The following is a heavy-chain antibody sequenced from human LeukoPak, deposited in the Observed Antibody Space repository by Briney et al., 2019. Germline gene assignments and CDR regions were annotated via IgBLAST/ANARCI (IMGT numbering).Heavy chain of an antibody. CDR3: ARGNYYTSGGDY. D-gene: IGHD3-10*01. V-gene: IGHV1-8*02. CDR2: MNPNSGNT. J-gene: IGHJ4*02. Sequence: ASVKVSCKASGYTFTSYDINWVRQATGQGLEWMGWMNPNSGNTGYAQKFQGRVTMTRDTSTSTVYMELSDLRSEDTAVYYCARGNYYTSGGDYWGQGTLVTVSS. CDR1: GYTFTSYD.